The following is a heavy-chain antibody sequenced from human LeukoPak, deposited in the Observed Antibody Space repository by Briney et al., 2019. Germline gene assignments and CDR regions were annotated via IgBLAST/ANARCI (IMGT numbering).Heavy chain of an antibody. V-gene: IGHV4-39*07. CDR3: ARAEQKYYYYGMDV. J-gene: IGHJ6*02. D-gene: IGHD1-26*01. CDR1: GGSISSSSYY. Sequence: SETLSLTCTVSGGSISSSSYYWGWIRQPPGKGLEWIGSIYYSGSTQYNPSLKSRVTLSVDTSKNQFSLKLSSVTAADTAVYYCARAEQKYYYYGMDVWGQGTTVTVSS. CDR2: IYYSGST.